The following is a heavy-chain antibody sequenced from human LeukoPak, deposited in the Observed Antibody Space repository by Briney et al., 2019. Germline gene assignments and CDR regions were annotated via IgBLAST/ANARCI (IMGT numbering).Heavy chain of an antibody. CDR3: ARPRERGLSRAFDI. CDR2: IYPGDSDT. Sequence: KGGESLKISCKGSGYSFTNYWIGWVRQMPGKGLEWMGIIYPGDSDTRYSPSFQGQVTISADKSINTAYLQWSSLKASDTAMYYCARPRERGLSRAFDIWGQGTMVSVSS. J-gene: IGHJ3*02. CDR1: GYSFTNYW. V-gene: IGHV5-51*01.